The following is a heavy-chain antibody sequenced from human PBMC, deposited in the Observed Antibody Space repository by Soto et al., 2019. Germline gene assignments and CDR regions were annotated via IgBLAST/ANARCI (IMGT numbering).Heavy chain of an antibody. Sequence: EVQLVESGGGSVQPGGSLRLSCAASGFIFSHFWMSWVRQAPGRGLEWVANVKPDGSDNYYVDSVRGRFTISRDNAKVSLYLHLSSLRAEDTAVYYCATETNWSFDYWGQGALVTVSS. CDR3: ATETNWSFDY. D-gene: IGHD1-1*01. V-gene: IGHV3-7*01. CDR1: GFIFSHFW. J-gene: IGHJ4*02. CDR2: VKPDGSDN.